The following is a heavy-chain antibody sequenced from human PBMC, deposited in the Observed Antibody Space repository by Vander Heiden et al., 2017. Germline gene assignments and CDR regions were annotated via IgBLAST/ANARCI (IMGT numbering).Heavy chain of an antibody. D-gene: IGHD6-19*01. Sequence: QLLLQASRPGLVKPSETLSLPCTVSGGPISRSTYYGGWVRQPRGRGLEWIGSVSYSGNTYYNPSLKSRVTISVDTSKNQFSLKLSSVTAADTAVYYCARHGSLSSGWYPWGQGTMVTVSS. CDR1: GGPISRSTYY. CDR2: VSYSGNT. CDR3: ARHGSLSSGWYP. J-gene: IGHJ5*02. V-gene: IGHV4-39*01.